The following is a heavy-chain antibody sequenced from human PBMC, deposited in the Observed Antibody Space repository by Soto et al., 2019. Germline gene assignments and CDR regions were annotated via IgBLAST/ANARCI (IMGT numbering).Heavy chain of an antibody. Sequence: EVQLVESGGGFVQPGGSLRLSCAASGFTFSSYWMHWVRQAPGKGLVWVSRINDDGSSTTYADSVKGRFTISRDNAKNTLYLQMNSLRAEDAAVYYSAREMVEAATFDCWGQGTLVTVSS. CDR3: AREMVEAATFDC. CDR2: INDDGSST. V-gene: IGHV3-74*01. D-gene: IGHD2-15*01. CDR1: GFTFSSYW. J-gene: IGHJ4*02.